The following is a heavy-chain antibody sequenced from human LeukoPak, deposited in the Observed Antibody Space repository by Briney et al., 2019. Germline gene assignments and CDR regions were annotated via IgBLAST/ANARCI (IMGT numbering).Heavy chain of an antibody. CDR3: AKDPGNNNWSYWYFDI. CDR2: ISGSGGST. CDR1: GFTFSSYA. V-gene: IGHV3-23*01. D-gene: IGHD1-1*01. J-gene: IGHJ2*01. Sequence: GSLRLSCAASGFTFSSYAMTWVRQAPGKGLKWVSSISGSGGSTYYADSVKGRFTISRDNSKNTLYLQMNSLRAEDTAVYYCAKDPGNNNWSYWYFDIWGRGTLVSVSS.